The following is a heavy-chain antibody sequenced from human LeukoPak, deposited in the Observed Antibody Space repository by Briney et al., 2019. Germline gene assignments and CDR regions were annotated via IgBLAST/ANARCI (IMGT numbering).Heavy chain of an antibody. V-gene: IGHV3-15*01. CDR3: TTGYRVYRYFDL. D-gene: IGHD2-8*01. Sequence: PGGSLRLSCAASGFTFSNAWMSWVRQAPGKGLEWVGRIKSKTDGGTTDYAAPVKGRFTISRDDSKNTLYLQMNSLKTEDTAVYYCTTGYRVYRYFDLWGRGTLVTVSS. CDR1: GFTFSNAW. CDR2: IKSKTDGGTT. J-gene: IGHJ2*01.